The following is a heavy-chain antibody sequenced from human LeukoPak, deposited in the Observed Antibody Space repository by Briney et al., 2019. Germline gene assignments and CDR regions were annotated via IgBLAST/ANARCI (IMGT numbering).Heavy chain of an antibody. J-gene: IGHJ6*04. Sequence: PGGSLRLSCAASGFPFSDYRVHWVRQGPGKGLVWVSGIFIDGIGTSYADFVKGRFTISRDNAKNTLYLQMNRLTTDDTAMYYCATARGYIWGKGTTVTVST. CDR3: ATARGYI. CDR2: IFIDGIGT. CDR1: GFPFSDYR. V-gene: IGHV3-74*01. D-gene: IGHD5-18*01.